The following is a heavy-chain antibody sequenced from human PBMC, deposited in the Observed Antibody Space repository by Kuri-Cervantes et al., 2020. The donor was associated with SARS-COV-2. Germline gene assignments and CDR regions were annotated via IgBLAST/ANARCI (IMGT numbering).Heavy chain of an antibody. CDR1: GFTFSISW. CDR2: IKQDGSEK. V-gene: IGHV3-7*01. D-gene: IGHD2-2*01. J-gene: IGHJ3*02. CDR3: AKDRYQLLPPDAFDI. Sequence: GESLKISCGVSGFTFSISWMTWVRQAPGKGLEWVANIKQDGSEKYYVDSVKGRFTISRDNAKNSLYLQMNSLRAEDTAVYYCAKDRYQLLPPDAFDIWGQGTMVTVSS.